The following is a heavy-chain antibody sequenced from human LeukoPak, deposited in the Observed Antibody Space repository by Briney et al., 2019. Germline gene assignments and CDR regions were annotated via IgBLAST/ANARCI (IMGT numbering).Heavy chain of an antibody. CDR3: ARDFYCTNGVCYTGPFRY. Sequence: GGSLRLSCAASGFTFSSYAMHWVREAPGKGLEWVAVISYDGSNKYYADSVKGRFTISRDNSKYTLYLQMNSLRAEDTAVYYCARDFYCTNGVCYTGPFRYWGQGTLVTVSS. V-gene: IGHV3-30*01. D-gene: IGHD2-8*01. CDR2: ISYDGSNK. CDR1: GFTFSSYA. J-gene: IGHJ4*02.